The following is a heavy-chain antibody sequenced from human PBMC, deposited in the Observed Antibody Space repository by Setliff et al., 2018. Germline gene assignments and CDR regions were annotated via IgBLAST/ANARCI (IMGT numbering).Heavy chain of an antibody. Sequence: PSETLSLTCAIYGQSFSDYYWSWVRQPPGKGLEWIGEIYHSGSTNYNPSLKSRVTISVDTSKNQFSLKLSSVTAADTAVYYCARDRQYCSSPTCYSPYFYYYGMDVWGQGTTVTVS. J-gene: IGHJ6*02. CDR1: GQSFSDYY. D-gene: IGHD2-2*02. V-gene: IGHV4-34*01. CDR3: ARDRQYCSSPTCYSPYFYYYGMDV. CDR2: IYHSGST.